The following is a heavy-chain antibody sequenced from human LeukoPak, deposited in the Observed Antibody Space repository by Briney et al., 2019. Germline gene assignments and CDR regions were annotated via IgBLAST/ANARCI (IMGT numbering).Heavy chain of an antibody. Sequence: ASVKVSCKASGYTFTGYYMHWVRQAPGQGLEWMGWINPNSGGTNYAQKFQGRVTMTRDTSISTAYMELSRLRSDDTAVYYCAREKSPSYSSSWPYNWFDPWGQGTLVTVSS. CDR3: AREKSPSYSSSWPYNWFDP. D-gene: IGHD6-13*01. CDR2: INPNSGGT. CDR1: GYTFTGYY. V-gene: IGHV1-2*02. J-gene: IGHJ5*02.